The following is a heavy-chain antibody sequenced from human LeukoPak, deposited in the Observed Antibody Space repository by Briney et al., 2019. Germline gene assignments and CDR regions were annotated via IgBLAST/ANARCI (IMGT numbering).Heavy chain of an antibody. D-gene: IGHD3-10*01. V-gene: IGHV1-8*02. Sequence: GASVKVSCKASGYAFNTYGISWVRQATGQGLEWMGWMNPNSGNTGYAQKFQGRVTMTRNTSISTAYMELSSLRSEDTAVYYCARDRYGSGRPFDPWGQGTLVTVSS. J-gene: IGHJ5*02. CDR1: GYAFNTYG. CDR3: ARDRYGSGRPFDP. CDR2: MNPNSGNT.